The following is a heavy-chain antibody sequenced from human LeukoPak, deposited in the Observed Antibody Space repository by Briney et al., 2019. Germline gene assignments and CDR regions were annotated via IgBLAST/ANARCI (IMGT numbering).Heavy chain of an antibody. V-gene: IGHV3-11*05. CDR3: ARDWYCSGSICYTDRNWFDP. Sequence: GGSLRLSCAASGFTFSDYYMSWIRQAPGKGLEWVSYISTTSSYTDYADSVRGRFTISRDNAKNLLYLQMNSLRPEDTAVYYCARDWYCSGSICYTDRNWFDPWGQGTLVTVSS. J-gene: IGHJ5*02. CDR1: GFTFSDYY. CDR2: ISTTSSYT. D-gene: IGHD2-2*02.